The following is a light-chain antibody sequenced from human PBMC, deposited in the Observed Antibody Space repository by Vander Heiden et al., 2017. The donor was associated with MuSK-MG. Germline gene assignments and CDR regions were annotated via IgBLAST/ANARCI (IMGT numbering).Light chain of an antibody. CDR1: QGISSC. CDR2: AAS. CDR3: QQSYSAPPWT. Sequence: DIQMTQSPSSLSASVGDRVTITCRASQGISSCLNWSPQKLGKSPKLLITAASTLRSGVPSRFRGSGSGTDFTLSISSLQPEDFATYFCQQSYSAPPWTVGQGTQVEIK. J-gene: IGKJ1*01. V-gene: IGKV1-39*01.